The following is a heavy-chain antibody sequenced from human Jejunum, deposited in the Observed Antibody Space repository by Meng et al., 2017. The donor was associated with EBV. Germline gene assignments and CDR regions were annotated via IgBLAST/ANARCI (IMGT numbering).Heavy chain of an antibody. CDR3: ARDYSDSSRQGY. V-gene: IGHV1-2*06. D-gene: IGHD3-22*01. J-gene: IGHJ4*02. CDR2: INPNSGGT. Sequence: VQAGGGGNQHGASVRVSCMAFGYTFTGYFIHWVRQAPGQGLEWMGRINPNSGGTSYTQKFQGRVTMTRDTSITTAYMELSRLGSDDTAGYYCARDYSDSSRQGYWGQGTLVTVSS. CDR1: GYTFTGYF.